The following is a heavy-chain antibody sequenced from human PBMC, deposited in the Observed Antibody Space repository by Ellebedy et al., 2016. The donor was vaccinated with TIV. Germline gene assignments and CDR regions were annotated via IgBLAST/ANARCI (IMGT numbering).Heavy chain of an antibody. CDR3: ARRFFYGSGYDAFDI. Sequence: SETLSLXXAVSGGSISSGGYSWSWIRQPPGKGLEWIGYIYHSGSTYYNPSLKSRVTISVDRSKNQFSLKLSSVTAADTAVYYCARRFFYGSGYDAFDIWGQGTMVTVSS. D-gene: IGHD3-10*01. V-gene: IGHV4-30-2*01. CDR1: GGSISSGGYS. J-gene: IGHJ3*02. CDR2: IYHSGST.